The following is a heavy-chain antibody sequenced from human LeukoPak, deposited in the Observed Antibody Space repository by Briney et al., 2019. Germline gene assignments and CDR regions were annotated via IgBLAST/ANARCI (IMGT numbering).Heavy chain of an antibody. J-gene: IGHJ3*02. D-gene: IGHD2-2*01. CDR3: ARVFCSSTSCYVSSGAFDI. CDR1: GFTFSSYW. CDR2: IKQDGSEK. Sequence: GGSLRLSCAASGFTFSSYWMSWVRQAPGKGLEWVANIKQDGSEKYYVDSVKGRFTISRDNAKNSLYLQMNSLRAEDTAVYYCARVFCSSTSCYVSSGAFDIWGQGTMVTVSS. V-gene: IGHV3-7*03.